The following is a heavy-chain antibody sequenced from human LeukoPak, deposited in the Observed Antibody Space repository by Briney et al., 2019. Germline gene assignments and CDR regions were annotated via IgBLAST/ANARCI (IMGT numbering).Heavy chain of an antibody. D-gene: IGHD1-26*01. V-gene: IGHV3-23*01. J-gene: IGHJ5*02. CDR1: GFTFSSYA. CDR3: AKEKWESGWFVP. CDR2: MRGWGRRT. Sequence: GGSLRLSCAASGFTFSSYATTWVRDGPGKGLWWGLGMRGWGRRTQYAGSVQRRLNISRDNSENTLYVQMVSLRAEDTAVCYCAKEKWESGWFVPWGAGGLVTVSP.